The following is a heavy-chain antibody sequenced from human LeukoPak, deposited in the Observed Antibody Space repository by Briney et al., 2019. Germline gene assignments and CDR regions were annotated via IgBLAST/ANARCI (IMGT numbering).Heavy chain of an antibody. J-gene: IGHJ4*02. D-gene: IGHD1-26*01. Sequence: PGRSLSLSCPASGFTFSSYWMHWVRQAPRPGLVWVSRIRSDGSSTSYAASVKGRFTISGDNAKNTLYLQMNSLRAEDTAIYYCAGTLSGSYYVGDYWGQGTLVTVSS. V-gene: IGHV3-74*01. CDR3: AGTLSGSYYVGDY. CDR1: GFTFSSYW. CDR2: IRSDGSST.